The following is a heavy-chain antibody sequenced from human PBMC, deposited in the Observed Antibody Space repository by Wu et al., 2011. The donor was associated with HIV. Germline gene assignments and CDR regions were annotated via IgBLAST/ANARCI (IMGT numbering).Heavy chain of an antibody. D-gene: IGHD2-2*01. V-gene: IGHV1-69*12. Sequence: QVQLVQSGAEVKKPGSSVKVSCKASGGTFSSYAISWVRQAPGQGLEWMGGIIPMFDTANYAQKFQGRVTITADESTSTAYMELSSLRSEDTAVYYCARDRYCSSTSCQNFDYWGQGTLVTVSS. CDR1: GGTFSSYA. CDR3: ARDRYCSSTSCQNFDY. J-gene: IGHJ4*02. CDR2: IIPMFDTA.